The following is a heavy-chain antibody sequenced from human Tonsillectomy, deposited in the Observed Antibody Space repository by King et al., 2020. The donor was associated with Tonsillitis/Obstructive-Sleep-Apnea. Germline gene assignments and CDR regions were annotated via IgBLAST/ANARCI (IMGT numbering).Heavy chain of an antibody. CDR2: ISSSGSTI. D-gene: IGHD2-8*01. V-gene: IGHV3-48*03. Sequence: VQLVESGGGLVQPGGSLRLSCAASGFTFSSYEMNWVRQAPGKGLEWGSYISSSGSTIYYADSVKGRFTISRDNAKNSLYLQMNSLRAEDTAVYYCARDAGDLLYYTDYWGQGTLVTVSS. J-gene: IGHJ4*02. CDR1: GFTFSSYE. CDR3: ARDAGDLLYYTDY.